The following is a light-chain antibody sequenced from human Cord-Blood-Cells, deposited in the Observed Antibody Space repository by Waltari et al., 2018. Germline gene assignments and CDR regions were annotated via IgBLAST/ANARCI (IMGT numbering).Light chain of an antibody. Sequence: DIQMTQSPSSLSASVGDRVTITCQASKDISNYLNWYQQKPGKAPKLLIYDASNLETGVPSRFSGSGSGTDFTFTISSLQPEDIATYYCQQYDNLPIFPFGPGTKVDIK. CDR3: QQYDNLPIFP. V-gene: IGKV1-33*01. CDR2: DAS. J-gene: IGKJ3*01. CDR1: KDISNY.